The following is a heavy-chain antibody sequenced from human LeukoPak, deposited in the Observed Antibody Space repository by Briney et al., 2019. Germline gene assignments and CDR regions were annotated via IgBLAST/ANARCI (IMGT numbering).Heavy chain of an antibody. J-gene: IGHJ6*03. Sequence: SQTLSLTCTVSGGSISSGSYYWSWIRQPAGKGLEWIGRIYTSGSTKYNPSLNSRVTISLDTSNNQFSLKLSSVTAADTAMYYCARELIKAGYNYYYYMDVWGKGTTVTVSS. CDR1: GGSISSGSYY. CDR3: ARELIKAGYNYYYYMDV. V-gene: IGHV4-61*02. CDR2: IYTSGST.